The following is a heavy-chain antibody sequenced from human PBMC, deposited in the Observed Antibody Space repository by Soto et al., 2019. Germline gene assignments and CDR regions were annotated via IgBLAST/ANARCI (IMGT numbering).Heavy chain of an antibody. J-gene: IGHJ6*02. Sequence: PGGSLRLSCAASGSTFTSYAMTWVRQAPGKRLEWVPAISGSGGTTYYADSVKGRFTISRDNSKNTLYLQMNSLRAEDTAVYYCAKNAFSVVRGGGFYYGMDVWGQGTTVTVSS. V-gene: IGHV3-23*01. CDR1: GSTFTSYA. CDR2: ISGSGGTT. CDR3: AKNAFSVVRGGGFYYGMDV. D-gene: IGHD3-10*01.